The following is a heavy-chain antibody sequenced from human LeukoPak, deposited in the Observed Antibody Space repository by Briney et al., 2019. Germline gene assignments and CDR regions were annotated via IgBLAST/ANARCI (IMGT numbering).Heavy chain of an antibody. CDR2: IRRRAYGGTT. V-gene: IGHV3-49*04. J-gene: IGHJ4*02. Sequence: LTGGSLRLSCKGSGFTFGDYAMTWVRQAPGKGLEWVGFIRRRAYGGTTEYAASVKGRFTISRDDSKSIAYLQMNNLKTEDTAVYYCSTSYYDFWSGYWGQGTLVTVSS. CDR3: STSYYDFWSGY. CDR1: GFTFGDYA. D-gene: IGHD3-3*01.